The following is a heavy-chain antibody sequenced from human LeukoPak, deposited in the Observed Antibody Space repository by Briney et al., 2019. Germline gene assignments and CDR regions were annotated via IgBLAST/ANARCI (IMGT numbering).Heavy chain of an antibody. CDR2: IYPGASDT. D-gene: IGHD3-22*01. CDR1: GYSFTSYW. Sequence: GGALKISFKGSGYSFTSYWIGWVRRMPGKGREWMGIIYPGASDTSFIPSFQLQITISADKSISTAYLQCSSLKASDTAMYYCARSGPEDSSGYPHDAFDIWGQGTMVTVSS. CDR3: ARSGPEDSSGYPHDAFDI. J-gene: IGHJ3*02. V-gene: IGHV5-51*01.